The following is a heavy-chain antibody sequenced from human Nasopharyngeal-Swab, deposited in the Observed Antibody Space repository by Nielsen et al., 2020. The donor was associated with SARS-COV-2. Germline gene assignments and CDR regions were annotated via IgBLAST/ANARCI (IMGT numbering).Heavy chain of an antibody. CDR3: ARDRALRFLEWLNGVRAFDI. J-gene: IGHJ3*02. CDR2: IYHSGST. CDR1: GGSISSSNW. D-gene: IGHD3-3*01. Sequence: GSLRLSCAVSGGSISSSNWWSWVRQPPGKGLEWIGEIYHSGSTNYNPSLKSRVTISVDKSKNQFSLKLSSVTAADTAVYYCARDRALRFLEWLNGVRAFDIWGQGTMVTVSS. V-gene: IGHV4-4*02.